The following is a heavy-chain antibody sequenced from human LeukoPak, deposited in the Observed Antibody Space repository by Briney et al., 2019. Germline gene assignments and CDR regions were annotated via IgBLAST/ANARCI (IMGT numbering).Heavy chain of an antibody. CDR2: IYYSGST. CDR1: GGSISSSSYY. J-gene: IGHJ4*02. CDR3: ARDPQTYYFDY. V-gene: IGHV4-39*02. Sequence: SETLSLTCTVSGGSISSSSYYWGWIRQPPGKGLEWIGSIYYSGSTYYNPSPKSRVTISVDTSKNQFSLKLSSVTAADTAVYYCARDPQTYYFDYWGQGTLVTVSS.